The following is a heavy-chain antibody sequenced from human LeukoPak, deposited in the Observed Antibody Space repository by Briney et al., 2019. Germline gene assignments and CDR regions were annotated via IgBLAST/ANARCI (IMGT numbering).Heavy chain of an antibody. CDR2: IIPIFGTA. J-gene: IGHJ2*01. D-gene: IGHD2-15*01. CDR1: GGTLSSYA. Sequence: GASVKVSCKASGGTLSSYAISWVRQAPGRGLEWMGGIIPIFGTANYAQKFQGRATITTDESTTTAYMELSNLRFEDTAVYYCARSPGLALNWYFDLWGRGTLVTVSS. CDR3: ARSPGLALNWYFDL. V-gene: IGHV1-69*05.